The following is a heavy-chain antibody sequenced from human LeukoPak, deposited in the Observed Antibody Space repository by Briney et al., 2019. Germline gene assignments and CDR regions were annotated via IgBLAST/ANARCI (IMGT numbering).Heavy chain of an antibody. Sequence: SETLSLTCAVYGGSFSGYYWSWIRQPPGKGLEWIGEINHSGSTNYNPSLKSRVTISVDTSKNQFSLKLSSVTAADTAAYYCARGPCSGGSCYSRGIRRNFDYWGQGTLVTVSS. CDR3: ARGPCSGGSCYSRGIRRNFDY. V-gene: IGHV4-34*01. D-gene: IGHD2-15*01. CDR1: GGSFSGYY. J-gene: IGHJ4*02. CDR2: INHSGST.